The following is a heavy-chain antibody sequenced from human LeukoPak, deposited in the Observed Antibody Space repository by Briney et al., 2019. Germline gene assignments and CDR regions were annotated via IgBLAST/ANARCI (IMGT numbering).Heavy chain of an antibody. D-gene: IGHD3-22*01. J-gene: IGHJ4*02. CDR2: ISGSGGST. V-gene: IGHV3-23*01. Sequence: GSLRLSCAASGFTFSSYAMSWVRQAPGKGLEWVSAISGSGGSTYYADSVKGRFTISRDNSKNTLYLQMNSLRAEDTAVYYCAKTEVWAYYYDSSGYYFDYWGQGTLVTVSS. CDR1: GFTFSSYA. CDR3: AKTEVWAYYYDSSGYYFDY.